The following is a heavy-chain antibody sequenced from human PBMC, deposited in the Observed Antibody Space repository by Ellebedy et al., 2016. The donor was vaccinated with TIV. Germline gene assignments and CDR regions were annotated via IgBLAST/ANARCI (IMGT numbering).Heavy chain of an antibody. V-gene: IGHV1-18*01. Sequence: ASVKVSCXASGYTFTSYGISWVRQAPGQGLEWMGWISAYNGNTNYAQKLQGRVTMTTDTSTSTAYMELRSLRSDDTAVYYCARVTPWFGELLYGAFDIWGQGTMVTVSS. CDR1: GYTFTSYG. CDR3: ARVTPWFGELLYGAFDI. CDR2: ISAYNGNT. D-gene: IGHD3-10*01. J-gene: IGHJ3*02.